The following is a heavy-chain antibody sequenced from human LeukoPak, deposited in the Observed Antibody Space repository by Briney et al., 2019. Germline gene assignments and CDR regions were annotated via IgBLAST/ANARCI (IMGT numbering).Heavy chain of an antibody. V-gene: IGHV3-30*02. D-gene: IGHD2-21*02. CDR1: GFTFSSYG. Sequence: PGGSLRLSCAASGFTFSSYGMHWVRQAPGKGLEWVAFIRYDGSNKYYADSVKGRFTISRDNSRNTLFLQMSSLRPEDTAVYYCAKGLGWGLDYWGQGTLVTVSS. J-gene: IGHJ4*02. CDR3: AKGLGWGLDY. CDR2: IRYDGSNK.